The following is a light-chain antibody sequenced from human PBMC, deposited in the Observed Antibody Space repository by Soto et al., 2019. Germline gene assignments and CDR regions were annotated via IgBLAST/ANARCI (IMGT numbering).Light chain of an antibody. V-gene: IGLV2-8*01. CDR1: SSDVGGYNY. Sequence: QSALTQPPSASGSPGQSVTISCTGTSSDVGGYNYVSWYQQRPGKAPKLIIYEVSKRPLGVPDRFSGSKSGNTASLTVSGLQAEDEADYYCRSYAGSNYVLGTGTKLTVL. CDR2: EVS. J-gene: IGLJ1*01. CDR3: RSYAGSNYV.